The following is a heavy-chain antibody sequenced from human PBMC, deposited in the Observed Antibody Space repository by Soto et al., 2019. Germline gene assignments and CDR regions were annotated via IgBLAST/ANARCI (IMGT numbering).Heavy chain of an antibody. D-gene: IGHD6-6*01. CDR3: ARGRPWFDP. V-gene: IGHV1-18*01. CDR2: ISANNGNT. J-gene: IGHJ5*02. CDR1: GYTFTSYG. Sequence: ASVKVSCKASGYTFTSYGISWVRQAPGQGLEWMGWISANNGNTNYAQKLQGRVTMTRNTSISTAYMELSSLRSEDTAVYYCARGRPWFDPWGQGTLVTVSS.